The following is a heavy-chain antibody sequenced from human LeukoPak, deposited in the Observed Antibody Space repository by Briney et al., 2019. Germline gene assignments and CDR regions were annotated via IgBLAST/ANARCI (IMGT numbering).Heavy chain of an antibody. CDR3: ARQMATILWFDP. CDR1: GGSISGSSYY. D-gene: IGHD5-24*01. V-gene: IGHV4-39*07. Sequence: SETLSLTCTVSGGSISGSSYYWGWIRQPPGKGLEWIGSIYYGGSTYYNPSLKSRVTIIVDTSKNQFSLKLSSVTAADTAVYYCARQMATILWFDPWGQGTLVTVSS. J-gene: IGHJ5*02. CDR2: IYYGGST.